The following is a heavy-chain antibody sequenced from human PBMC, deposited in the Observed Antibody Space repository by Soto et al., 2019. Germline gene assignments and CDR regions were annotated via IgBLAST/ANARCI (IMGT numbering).Heavy chain of an antibody. CDR1: GGTFSSYA. CDR2: IIPIFGTA. J-gene: IGHJ6*02. D-gene: IGHD2-2*01. CDR3: ARGRYCSSTSCYLYYYYYGMDV. V-gene: IGHV1-69*01. Sequence: QVQLVQSGAEVKKPGSSVKVSCKASGGTFSSYAISWVRQAPGQGLEWMGGIIPIFGTANYEQKFQGRVTITADESTSTGYMELSSLRSEDTAVYYCARGRYCSSTSCYLYYYYYGMDVWGQGTTVTVSS.